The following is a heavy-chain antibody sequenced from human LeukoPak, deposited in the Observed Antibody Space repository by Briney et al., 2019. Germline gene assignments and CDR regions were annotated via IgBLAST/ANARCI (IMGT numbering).Heavy chain of an antibody. CDR2: ISYDRSNK. CDR3: AKDARDYGDYSAGFDY. J-gene: IGHJ4*02. Sequence: GRSLRLSCAASGFTFSSYGMHWVRQAPGKGLEWVAVISYDRSNKYCADSVKGRFTISRDNSKNTLYLQMNSLRAEDTAVYYCAKDARDYGDYSAGFDYWGQGTLVTVSS. CDR1: GFTFSSYG. D-gene: IGHD4-17*01. V-gene: IGHV3-30*18.